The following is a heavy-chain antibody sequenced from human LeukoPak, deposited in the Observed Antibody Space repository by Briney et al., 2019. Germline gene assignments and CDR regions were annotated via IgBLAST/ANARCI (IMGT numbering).Heavy chain of an antibody. J-gene: IGHJ6*03. D-gene: IGHD2-8*01. Sequence: ASVKVSCKASGYTFTSYDINWVRRATGQGLEWMGWMNPNSGNTGYAQKFQGRVTITRNTSISTAYMELSSLRSEDTAVYYCARVPTGCTNGVCYISDYYYYMDVWGKGTTVTVSS. CDR2: MNPNSGNT. CDR1: GYTFTSYD. V-gene: IGHV1-8*03. CDR3: ARVPTGCTNGVCYISDYYYYMDV.